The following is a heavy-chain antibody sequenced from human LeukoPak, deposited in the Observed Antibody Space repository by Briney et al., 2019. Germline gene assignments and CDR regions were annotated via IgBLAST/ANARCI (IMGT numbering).Heavy chain of an antibody. CDR2: IFSGGNS. J-gene: IGHJ4*02. CDR1: GFTVSSNY. D-gene: IGHD3-22*01. V-gene: IGHV3-53*01. Sequence: GGSLRLSCVVSGFTVSSNYMTWVRQAPGKGLEWVSVIFSGGNSYYGDSVKGRSTISRDDSKNTVYLQMNSLRAEDTAVYYCARGLYYYDTGYWGQGTLVTVSS. CDR3: ARGLYYYDTGY.